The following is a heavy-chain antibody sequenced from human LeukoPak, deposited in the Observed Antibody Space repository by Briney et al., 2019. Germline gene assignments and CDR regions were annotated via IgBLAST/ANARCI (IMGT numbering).Heavy chain of an antibody. CDR2: IYYSGST. J-gene: IGHJ4*02. Sequence: ASETLSLTCTVSGDSISPYYWGWVRQPPGKGLEWIGYIYYSGSTTYNPSLRSRVTLSVDPSKNQFSLKLSSVTAADTAVYYCARDKQPGEYWGQGTLVTVSS. CDR3: ARDKQPGEY. CDR1: GDSISPYY. V-gene: IGHV4-59*01. D-gene: IGHD7-27*01.